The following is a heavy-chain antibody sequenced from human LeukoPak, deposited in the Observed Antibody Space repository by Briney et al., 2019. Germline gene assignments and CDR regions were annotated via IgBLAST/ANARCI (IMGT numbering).Heavy chain of an antibody. Sequence: GGSLRLSCVASGFTFSSYWMTWVRQAPGKGLGWVGNIKEDGSAKYYVGSVKGRFTISRDNAKNSLYLQMNSLRPEDTAVYYCARGGVYFDYWGQGTLVTVSS. V-gene: IGHV3-7*01. D-gene: IGHD2-8*01. CDR1: GFTFSSYW. CDR2: IKEDGSAK. CDR3: ARGGVYFDY. J-gene: IGHJ4*02.